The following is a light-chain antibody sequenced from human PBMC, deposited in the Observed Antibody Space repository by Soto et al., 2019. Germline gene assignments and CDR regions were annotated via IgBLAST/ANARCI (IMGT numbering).Light chain of an antibody. V-gene: IGKV3-20*01. CDR3: QQYGIASRT. J-gene: IGKJ1*01. CDR2: GAS. Sequence: EIVLTQSPGTLSLSPGERATLSCRASQSVSSSYLAWYQQKPGQAPRLLIYGASSRATGIPDRFRGSGSGTDFTLASSGLDPEDFAVYYCQQYGIASRTFGQGTKVEIK. CDR1: QSVSSSY.